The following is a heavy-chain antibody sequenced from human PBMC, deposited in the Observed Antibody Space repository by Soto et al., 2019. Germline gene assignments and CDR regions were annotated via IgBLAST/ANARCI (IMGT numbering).Heavy chain of an antibody. CDR2: INHSGST. J-gene: IGHJ4*02. CDR1: GGSFSGYY. V-gene: IGHV4-34*01. Sequence: QVQLQQWGAGLLKPSETLSLTCAVYGGSFSGYYWSWIRQPPGKGLEWIGEINHSGSTNYNPSLTSRVTISVDTSKNQFSRKLSSVTAADTAVYYCARGTRLGELAPWFDYWGQGTLVTVSS. CDR3: ARGTRLGELAPWFDY. D-gene: IGHD3-16*01.